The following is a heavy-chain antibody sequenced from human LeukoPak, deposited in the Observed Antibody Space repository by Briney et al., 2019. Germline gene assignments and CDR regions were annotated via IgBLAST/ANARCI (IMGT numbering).Heavy chain of an antibody. V-gene: IGHV3-48*04. CDR1: GFTFSSYS. J-gene: IGHJ3*02. Sequence: GGSLRLSCAASGFTFSSYSMNWVRQAPGKGLEWVSYISSSSSTIYYADSVKGRFTISRDNAKNSLYLQMNSLRAEDTAVYYCAREGRGYYDSSGYYRDAFDIWGQGTMVTVSS. CDR2: ISSSSSTI. CDR3: AREGRGYYDSSGYYRDAFDI. D-gene: IGHD3-22*01.